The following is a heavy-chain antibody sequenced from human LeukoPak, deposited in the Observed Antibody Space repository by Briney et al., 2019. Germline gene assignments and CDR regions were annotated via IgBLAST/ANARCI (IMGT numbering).Heavy chain of an antibody. D-gene: IGHD5-18*01. CDR3: ARSSGYSYGYGSRAFDI. V-gene: IGHV1-69*01. Sequence: SVKVSCKASGGTFSSYAISWVRQAPGQGLEWMGGIIPIFGTANYAQRFQGRVTITADESTSTAYMELSSLRSEDTAVYYCARSSGYSYGYGSRAFDIWGQGTMVTVSS. CDR1: GGTFSSYA. J-gene: IGHJ3*02. CDR2: IIPIFGTA.